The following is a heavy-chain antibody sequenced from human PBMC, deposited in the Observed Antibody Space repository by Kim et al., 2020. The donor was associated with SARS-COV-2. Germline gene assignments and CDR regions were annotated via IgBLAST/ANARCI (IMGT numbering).Heavy chain of an antibody. CDR2: SGRT. J-gene: IGHJ4*02. V-gene: IGHV4-59*01. D-gene: IGHD4-4*01. Sequence: SGRTNSTPTLKSRVTISVDTSKNQFSLKLSSVTAADTAVYYCARSVTHDYWGQGTLVTVSS. CDR3: ARSVTHDY.